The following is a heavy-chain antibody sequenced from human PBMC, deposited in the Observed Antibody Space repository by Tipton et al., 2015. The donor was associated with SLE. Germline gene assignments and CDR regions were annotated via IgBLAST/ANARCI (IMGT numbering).Heavy chain of an antibody. D-gene: IGHD3-10*01. Sequence: TLSLTCAVYGGSFSGYYWSWIRQPPGKGLEWIGEINHSGSTNYNPSLKSRVTISVDTSKNQFSLKLSSVTAADTAVYYCARGGGSGTYGYYFDYWGQGTLVTVSS. CDR1: GGSFSGYY. CDR2: INHSGST. V-gene: IGHV4-34*01. J-gene: IGHJ4*02. CDR3: ARGGGSGTYGYYFDY.